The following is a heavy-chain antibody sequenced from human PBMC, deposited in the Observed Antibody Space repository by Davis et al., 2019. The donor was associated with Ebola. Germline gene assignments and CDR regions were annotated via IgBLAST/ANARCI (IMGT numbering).Heavy chain of an antibody. Sequence: MPSETLSPTCTVAGASITIYYWSWIRPLQGKGLEWIGYIYYSGSTNYNPSLKSRLTISVDTSKNQFSLKLSSVTAADPAVYYCARARIAAAGTLFDYWGQGTLVTVSS. J-gene: IGHJ4*02. CDR3: ARARIAAAGTLFDY. CDR2: IYYSGST. D-gene: IGHD6-13*01. CDR1: GASITIYY. V-gene: IGHV4-59*01.